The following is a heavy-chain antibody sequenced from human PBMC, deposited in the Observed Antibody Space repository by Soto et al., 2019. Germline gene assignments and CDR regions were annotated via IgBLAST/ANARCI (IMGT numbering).Heavy chain of an antibody. CDR3: ALCNSTLYNWFDP. J-gene: IGHJ5*02. Sequence: VKVSCKASGYTFTSYGISWVRQAPGQGLEWMGWISAYNGNTNYAQKLQGRVTMTTDTSTSTAYMELRSLRSDDTAVYYCALCNSTLYNWFDPWAQRTLVTVSS. D-gene: IGHD2-2*01. CDR1: GYTFTSYG. CDR2: ISAYNGNT. V-gene: IGHV1-18*01.